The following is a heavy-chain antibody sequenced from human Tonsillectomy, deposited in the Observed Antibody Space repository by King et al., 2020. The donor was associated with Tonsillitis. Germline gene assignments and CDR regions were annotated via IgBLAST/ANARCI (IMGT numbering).Heavy chain of an antibody. CDR1: GFTFSNYA. J-gene: IGHJ4*02. V-gene: IGHV3-23*04. D-gene: IGHD3-10*01. Sequence: VQLVESGGGLVQPGGSLRLSCAASGFTFSNYAMSWVRQAPGKGLEWVSVISGSGSSTYYADSVRGRFTISRDNSKNTLYLQMNSLRAEDTAVYYCARDPGKYYYGSGTYDYWGQGTLVTVSS. CDR2: ISGSGSST. CDR3: ARDPGKYYYGSGTYDY.